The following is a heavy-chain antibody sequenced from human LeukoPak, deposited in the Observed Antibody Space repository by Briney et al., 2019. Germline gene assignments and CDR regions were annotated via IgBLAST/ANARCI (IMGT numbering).Heavy chain of an antibody. CDR1: GFTFSSYS. CDR2: ISYDGNNK. D-gene: IGHD2-2*01. CDR3: ARLPGYCSSNSCCKMTIPFDY. J-gene: IGHJ4*02. Sequence: PGRSLRLSCSASGFTFSSYSMHWVRQAPGKGLEWVAVISYDGNNKYDADSVKGRFTISRDNSKNTLYLQMNSLRAEDTAVYYCARLPGYCSSNSCCKMTIPFDYWGQGTLVTVSS. V-gene: IGHV3-30-3*01.